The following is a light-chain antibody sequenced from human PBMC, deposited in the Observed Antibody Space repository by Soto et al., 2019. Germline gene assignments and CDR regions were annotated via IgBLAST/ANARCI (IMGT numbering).Light chain of an antibody. CDR2: DVT. V-gene: IGLV2-11*01. CDR3: CSYAGSYIPYV. Sequence: QSVLTQPPSASGSPGQSVTISCTGTSSDVGGYNYVSWYQHHPGKAPKLMIYDVTKRPSGVPDRFSGSKSGNTASLTISGLQAEDEAVYYCCSYAGSYIPYVFGTGTKVTVL. J-gene: IGLJ1*01. CDR1: SSDVGGYNY.